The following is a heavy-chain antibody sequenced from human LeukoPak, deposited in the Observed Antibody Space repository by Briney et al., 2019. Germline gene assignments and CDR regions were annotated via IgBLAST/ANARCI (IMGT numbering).Heavy chain of an antibody. CDR2: IYYSGST. V-gene: IGHV4-39*07. Sequence: SETLSLTCTVSGGSISSSSYYWGWIRQPPGKGLEWIGSIYYSGSTYYNPSLKSRVTISVDTSKNQFSPKLTSVTAADTAVYYCARRRYFYYMDVWGKGTTVTISS. CDR1: GGSISSSSYY. CDR3: ARRRYFYYMDV. J-gene: IGHJ6*03.